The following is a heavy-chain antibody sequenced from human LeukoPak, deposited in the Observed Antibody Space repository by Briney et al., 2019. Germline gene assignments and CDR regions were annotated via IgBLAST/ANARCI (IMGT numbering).Heavy chain of an antibody. CDR1: GGSISSGGYY. V-gene: IGHV4-31*03. CDR2: IYYSGST. D-gene: IGHD3-22*01. CDR3: ARLTYYYDSSGYCANWFDP. Sequence: SQTLSLTCTVSGGSISSGGYYWSWIRQHPGKGLEWIGYIYYSGSTYYNPSLKSRVTISVDTSKNQFSLKLSSVTAADTAVYYCARLTYYYDSSGYCANWFDPWGQGTLVTVSS. J-gene: IGHJ5*02.